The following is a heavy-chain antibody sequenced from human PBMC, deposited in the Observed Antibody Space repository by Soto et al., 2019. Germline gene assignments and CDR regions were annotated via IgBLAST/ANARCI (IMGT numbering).Heavy chain of an antibody. CDR3: ARANYGDSALFNYYYGMDV. D-gene: IGHD4-17*01. J-gene: IGHJ6*02. CDR1: GFTFSSYG. V-gene: IGHV3-33*01. Sequence: QVQLVESGGGVVQPGRSLRLSCAASGFTFSSYGMHWVRQAPGKGLEWVAVIWYDGSNKYYADSVKGRFTISRDNSKNTLYLQMNSLRAEDTAVYYCARANYGDSALFNYYYGMDVWGQGTTVTVSS. CDR2: IWYDGSNK.